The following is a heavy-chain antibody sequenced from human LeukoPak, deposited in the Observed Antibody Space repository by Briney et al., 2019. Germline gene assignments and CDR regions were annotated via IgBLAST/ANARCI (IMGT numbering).Heavy chain of an antibody. CDR3: ARDPAGRNYYDSSVDFDY. J-gene: IGHJ4*02. CDR1: GYTFTSYG. V-gene: IGHV1-18*01. CDR2: ISAYNGNT. Sequence: ASVKASCKASGYTFTSYGISWVRQAPGQGLEWMGWISAYNGNTNYAQKLQGRVTMTTDTSTSTAYMELRSLRSDDTAVYYCARDPAGRNYYDSSVDFDYWGQGTLVTVSS. D-gene: IGHD3-22*01.